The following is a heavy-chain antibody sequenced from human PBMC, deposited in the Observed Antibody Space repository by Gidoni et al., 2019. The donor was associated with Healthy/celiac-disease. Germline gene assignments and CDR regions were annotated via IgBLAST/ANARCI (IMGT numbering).Heavy chain of an antibody. Sequence: QVQLQQWGAGLLKPSETLSLTCAVYGGSFSGYYWSWIRQPPGKGLEWIGEINHSGSTNYNPSLKSRVTISVDTSKNQFSLKLSSVTAADTAVYYCARGRAEGYYYGSGSYSDYWGQGTLVTVSS. CDR3: ARGRAEGYYYGSGSYSDY. D-gene: IGHD3-10*01. V-gene: IGHV4-34*01. J-gene: IGHJ4*02. CDR2: INHSGST. CDR1: GGSFSGYY.